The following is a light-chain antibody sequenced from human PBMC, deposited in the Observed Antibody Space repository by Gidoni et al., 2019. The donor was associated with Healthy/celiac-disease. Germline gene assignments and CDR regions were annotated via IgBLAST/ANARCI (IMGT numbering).Light chain of an antibody. CDR2: KAS. Sequence: DIQMTKSPSTLSASVGDRVTITCRASQSISSWLAWYQQKPGKAPKLLIYKASSLESGVPSRFSGSGSGTEFTLTISSLHPDDFATYYCQQYNSYPYTFGQXTKLEIK. CDR1: QSISSW. CDR3: QQYNSYPYT. V-gene: IGKV1-5*03. J-gene: IGKJ2*01.